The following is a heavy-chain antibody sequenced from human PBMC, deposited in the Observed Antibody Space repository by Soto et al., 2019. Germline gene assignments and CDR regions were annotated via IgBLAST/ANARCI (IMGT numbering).Heavy chain of an antibody. J-gene: IGHJ4*02. CDR1: GFTFSDYY. CDR3: ARVVVVAATLGVYFDY. CDR2: ISSSGSTI. V-gene: IGHV3-11*01. Sequence: PGGSLRLSCAASGFTFSDYYMSWIRQAPGKGLEWVSYISSSGSTIYYADSVKGRFTISRDNAKNSLYLQMNSLRAEDTAVYYCARVVVVAATLGVYFDYWGQGTLVTVSS. D-gene: IGHD2-15*01.